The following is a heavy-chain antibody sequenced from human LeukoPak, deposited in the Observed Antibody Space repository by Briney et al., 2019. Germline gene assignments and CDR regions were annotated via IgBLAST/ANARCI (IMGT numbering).Heavy chain of an antibody. CDR1: GGTFSSYA. CDR2: IIPILGTA. Sequence: ASVKVSCNASGGTFSSYAISWVRQAPGQGLEWMGRIIPILGTANYAQKFQGRVTITADKSTSTAYMELSSLRSEDTAVYYCAMTHYYGSGSFWEEMDVWGQGTTVTVSS. J-gene: IGHJ6*02. CDR3: AMTHYYGSGSFWEEMDV. V-gene: IGHV1-69*04. D-gene: IGHD3-10*01.